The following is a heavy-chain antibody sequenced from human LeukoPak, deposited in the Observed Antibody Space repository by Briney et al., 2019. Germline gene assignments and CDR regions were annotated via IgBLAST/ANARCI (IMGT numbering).Heavy chain of an antibody. J-gene: IGHJ4*02. CDR2: ICASETSI. CDR1: GFTFSLYN. CDR3: VRDNLENQWLERSY. D-gene: IGHD6-19*01. Sequence: GGSLRLSCAASGFTFSLYNMNWVRQAPGKGLEWVSQICASETSIKYADSVRGRFTISRDNVKNSVYLQMNSLRAEDTAIYYCVRDNLENQWLERSYWGQGTLVTVSS. V-gene: IGHV3-48*03.